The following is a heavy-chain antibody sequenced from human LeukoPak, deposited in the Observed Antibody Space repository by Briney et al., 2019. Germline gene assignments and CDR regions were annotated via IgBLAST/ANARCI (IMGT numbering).Heavy chain of an antibody. V-gene: IGHV3-21*01. CDR2: ISSSSSYI. CDR1: GFTFSSYS. CDR3: ARDSPLTGPFDY. Sequence: SGGSLRLSCAASGFTFSSYSMNWVRQAPGKGLEWVSSISSSSSYIYYADSVKGRFTISRDNAKNSLYLQMNSLRAEDTAVYYCARDSPLTGPFDYWGQGTLVTVSS. J-gene: IGHJ4*02.